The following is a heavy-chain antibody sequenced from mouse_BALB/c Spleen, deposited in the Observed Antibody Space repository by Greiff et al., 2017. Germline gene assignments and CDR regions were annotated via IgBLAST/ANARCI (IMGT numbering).Heavy chain of an antibody. D-gene: IGHD1-1*01. CDR3: ARRNYGSSSDY. CDR1: GYTFTSYW. CDR2: IYPGNSDT. Sequence: EVQLQQSGTVLARPGASVKMSCKASGYTFTSYWMHWVKQRPGQGLEWIGAIYPGNSDTSYNQKFKGKAKLTAVTSTSTAYMQLSSLTSEDSAVYFCARRNYGSSSDYWGQGTTLTVSS. V-gene: IGHV1-5*01. J-gene: IGHJ2*01.